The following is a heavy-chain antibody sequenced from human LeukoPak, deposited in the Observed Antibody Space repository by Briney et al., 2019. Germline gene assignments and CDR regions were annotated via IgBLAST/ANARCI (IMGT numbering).Heavy chain of an antibody. D-gene: IGHD3-10*01. V-gene: IGHV4-4*07. CDR1: GGSISSYY. CDR3: ARVERGGLDY. CDR2: VYPGESS. Sequence: SETLSLTCTVSGGSISSYYWSWIRQPAGKGLERIGRVYPGESSEYNPSLKSRVTMSVDTSKNQFSLKVNSVTAADTAVYYCARVERGGLDYWGQGTLVTVSS. J-gene: IGHJ4*02.